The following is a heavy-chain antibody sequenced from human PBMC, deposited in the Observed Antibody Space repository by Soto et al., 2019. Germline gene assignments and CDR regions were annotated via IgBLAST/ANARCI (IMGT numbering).Heavy chain of an antibody. V-gene: IGHV3-23*01. CDR3: AKGGSSWSYFDY. J-gene: IGHJ4*02. Sequence: GGSLRLSCAASGFTFSSYTMTWVRQAPGKGLEWISVIIGSGTSTYYADSVKGRFTISRGNAKNSLYLQMNSLRVDDTAVYYCAKGGSSWSYFDYWGQGMLVTVSS. CDR2: IIGSGTST. D-gene: IGHD6-13*01. CDR1: GFTFSSYT.